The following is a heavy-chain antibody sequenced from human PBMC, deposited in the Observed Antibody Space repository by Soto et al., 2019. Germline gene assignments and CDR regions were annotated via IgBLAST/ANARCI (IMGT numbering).Heavy chain of an antibody. Sequence: SEALSLTCAVSGYSIASGYYWAWIRQSPGNGLEWIGSIYHAGSVYYNPSLNGRVALSMETSKNHFSLKLTSVTAADTAVYYCARTFDYYGMDVWGQGTTVTVSS. CDR3: ARTFDYYGMDV. J-gene: IGHJ6*02. CDR1: GYSIASGYY. CDR2: IYHAGSV. V-gene: IGHV4-38-2*01.